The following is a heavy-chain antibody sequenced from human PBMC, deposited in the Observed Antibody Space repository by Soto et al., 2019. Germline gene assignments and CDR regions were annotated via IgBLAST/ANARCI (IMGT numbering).Heavy chain of an antibody. CDR2: IIPIFGTA. V-gene: IGHV1-69*01. CDR1: GGTFSSYA. J-gene: IGHJ5*02. CDR3: ASRITISGPYWFDP. D-gene: IGHD3-9*01. Sequence: QVQLVQSGAEVKKPGSSVKVSCKASGGTFSSYAISWVLQAPGQGLEWMGGIIPIFGTANYAQKFQGRVTMTADESTSTGYMELSSLRSEDTAVYYCASRITISGPYWFDPWGQGTLVTVSS.